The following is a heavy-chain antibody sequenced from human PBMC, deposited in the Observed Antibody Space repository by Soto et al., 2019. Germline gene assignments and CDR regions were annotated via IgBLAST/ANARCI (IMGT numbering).Heavy chain of an antibody. J-gene: IGHJ2*01. Sequence: QVQLQESGPGLVKPSETLSLTCTVSGGSISSYYWSWIRQPPGKGLEWIGYIYYSGSTNYNPSLKSRVTISVDTSKNQFSLKLSSVTAADTAVYYCARSDRYCSGGSCSLEWYFDLWGRGTLVTVSS. V-gene: IGHV4-59*01. CDR2: IYYSGST. D-gene: IGHD2-15*01. CDR3: ARSDRYCSGGSCSLEWYFDL. CDR1: GGSISSYY.